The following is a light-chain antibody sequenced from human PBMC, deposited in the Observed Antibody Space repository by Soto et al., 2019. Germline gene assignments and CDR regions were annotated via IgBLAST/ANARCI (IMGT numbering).Light chain of an antibody. CDR1: LSFSSN. CDR2: GAS. CDR3: QQYNNWPPLT. V-gene: IGKV3-15*01. Sequence: EIVMTQSPATLSVSPGERATLSCRVSLSFSSNLAWYQQKPGQAPRLLIYGASTRATGIPARFSGSGSGTEFTLTISSLQSEDFAVYYCQQYNNWPPLTFGGGTKVEIK. J-gene: IGKJ4*01.